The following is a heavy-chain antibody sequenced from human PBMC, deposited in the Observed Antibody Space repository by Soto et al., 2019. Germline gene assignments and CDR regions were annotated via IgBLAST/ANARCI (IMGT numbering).Heavy chain of an antibody. Sequence: QVQLQESGPGLVKPSETLSLTCTVSGGSISSYYWSWIRQPAGKGLEWIGRIYTSGRTNYNPSLKNRVTMSVDTSKNQFSLKLSSVAAADTAVYYCARDLVGATPLVPDWFDPWGQGTLVTVSS. V-gene: IGHV4-4*07. CDR3: ARDLVGATPLVPDWFDP. CDR2: IYTSGRT. D-gene: IGHD1-26*01. CDR1: GGSISSYY. J-gene: IGHJ5*02.